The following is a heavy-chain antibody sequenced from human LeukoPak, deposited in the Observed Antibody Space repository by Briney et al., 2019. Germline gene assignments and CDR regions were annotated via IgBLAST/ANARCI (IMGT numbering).Heavy chain of an antibody. J-gene: IGHJ5*02. CDR3: ARDPIRTYYYGSGSPHNWFDP. V-gene: IGHV4-39*01. CDR1: GGSISSSSCY. CDR2: IYYSGST. D-gene: IGHD3-10*01. Sequence: PSETLSLTCTVSGGSISSSSCYWGWIRQPPGKGLEWIGSIYYSGSTYYNPSLKSRVTISVDTSKNQFSLKLSSVTAADTAVYYCARDPIRTYYYGSGSPHNWFDPWGQGTLVTVSS.